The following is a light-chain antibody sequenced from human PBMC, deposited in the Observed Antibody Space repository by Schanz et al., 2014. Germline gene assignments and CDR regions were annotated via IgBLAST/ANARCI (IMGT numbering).Light chain of an antibody. CDR1: SSDVGAYNY. J-gene: IGLJ2*01. Sequence: QSALTQPPSASGSPGQSVTISCTGTSSDVGAYNYVSWYQQHPGKAPKLIISDVTRRPSGVPDRFSGSKSGNTASLTVSGLQAEDEADYYCSSYTNNSTLIFGGGTKLTVL. CDR3: SSYTNNSTLI. V-gene: IGLV2-8*01. CDR2: DVT.